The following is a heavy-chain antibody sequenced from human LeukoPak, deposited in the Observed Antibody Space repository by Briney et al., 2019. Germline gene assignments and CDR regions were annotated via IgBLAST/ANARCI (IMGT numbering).Heavy chain of an antibody. J-gene: IGHJ4*02. CDR2: ISSSGSTI. V-gene: IGHV3-11*04. D-gene: IGHD3-3*01. CDR3: ASAVFWSGYYTGNRGDY. CDR1: GFTFSDYY. Sequence: GGSLRLSYAASGFTFSDYYMSWIRQAPGKGLEWVSYISSSGSTIYYADSVKGRFTISRDNAKNSLYLQMNSLRAEDTAVYYCASAVFWSGYYTGNRGDYWGQGTLVTVSS.